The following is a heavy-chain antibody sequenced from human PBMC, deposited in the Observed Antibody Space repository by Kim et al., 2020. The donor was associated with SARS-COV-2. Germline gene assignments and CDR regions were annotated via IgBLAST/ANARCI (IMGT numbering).Heavy chain of an antibody. CDR2: ISGSESTR. Sequence: GGSLRLSCTASGFTFSSYEMNWVRQAPGKGLEWVSYISGSESTRYYADSVKGRFTISRDNGENSLYLQMNSLRVEDTAVYYCARSHHDDWHFDLWGRGTLVTVSS. J-gene: IGHJ2*01. CDR1: GFTFSSYE. CDR3: ARSHHDDWHFDL. V-gene: IGHV3-48*03.